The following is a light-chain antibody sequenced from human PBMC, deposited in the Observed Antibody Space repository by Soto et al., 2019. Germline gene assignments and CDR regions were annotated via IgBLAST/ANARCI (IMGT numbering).Light chain of an antibody. CDR2: DVS. J-gene: IGKJ5*01. V-gene: IGKV1-5*01. CDR1: QSISSW. CDR3: QQYENLPT. Sequence: DIQMTQSPSTLSASVGDRVTITCRASQSISSWLAWYQQKPGKAPKLLIYDVSILESGVPSRFSGSGSGTDFTFTISRLQPEDIATYYCQQYENLPTFGQGTRLEIK.